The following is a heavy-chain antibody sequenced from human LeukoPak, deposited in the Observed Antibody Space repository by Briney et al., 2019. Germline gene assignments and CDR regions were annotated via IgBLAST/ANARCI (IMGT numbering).Heavy chain of an antibody. D-gene: IGHD5-12*01. CDR2: IKYDGSQK. CDR3: ANEYSGLLY. V-gene: IGHV3-7*01. Sequence: PGGSLRLSCTVSGFNFSRNWMSWVRQAPGKGLEWVGNIKYDGSQKFYVDSLKGRFTISRDNARNSLYLQMSRLRAEDTAVYYCANEYSGLLYWGQGTLVTVSS. CDR1: GFNFSRNW. J-gene: IGHJ4*02.